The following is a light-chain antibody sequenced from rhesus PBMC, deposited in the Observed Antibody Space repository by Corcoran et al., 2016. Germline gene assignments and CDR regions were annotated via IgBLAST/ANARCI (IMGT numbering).Light chain of an antibody. J-gene: IGKJ4*01. Sequence: ETVVTQSPATLSLSPGERATLSCRASQSVGSNLAWYQQKPGQAPKFLIYDASSRATGIPDRFGGSGSGTEFTLTISSLEPEDVGVYYCQQYNNWNTFGGGTKVEIK. CDR3: QQYNNWNT. CDR2: DAS. V-gene: IGKV3-42*02. CDR1: QSVGSN.